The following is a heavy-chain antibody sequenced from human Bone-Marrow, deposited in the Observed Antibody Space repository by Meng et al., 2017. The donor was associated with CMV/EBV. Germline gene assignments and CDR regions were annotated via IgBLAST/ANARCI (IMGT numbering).Heavy chain of an antibody. CDR2: IRSKAYGGTT. CDR1: GFFFGDYA. CDR3: TRPPHYDILTGLAYY. V-gene: IGHV3-49*04. J-gene: IGHJ4*02. D-gene: IGHD3-9*01. Sequence: GASLMISCTSAGFFFGDYAMSWVRQAPGRGVEWGGFIRSKAYGGTTEYAASVNGRFTISRDDSKSIAYLQMNSLKTEDTAVYYCTRPPHYDILTGLAYYWGQGTLVTVSS.